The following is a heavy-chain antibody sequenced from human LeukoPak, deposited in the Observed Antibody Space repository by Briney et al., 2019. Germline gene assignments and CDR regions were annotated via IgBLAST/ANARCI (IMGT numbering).Heavy chain of an antibody. CDR1: GFTFSSYE. Sequence: PGGSLRLSCAASGFTFSSYEMNWVRQAPGKGLEWVSYISSSGSTIYYADSVKGRFTISRDNAKNSLYLQMNSLRAEDTAVYYCARESSWPSGTYYYYYYGMDVWGQGTTVTVSS. D-gene: IGHD6-13*01. CDR3: ARESSWPSGTYYYYYYGMDV. J-gene: IGHJ6*02. V-gene: IGHV3-48*03. CDR2: ISSSGSTI.